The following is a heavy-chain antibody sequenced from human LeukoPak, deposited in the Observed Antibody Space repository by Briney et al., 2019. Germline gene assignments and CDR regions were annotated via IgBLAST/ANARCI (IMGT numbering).Heavy chain of an antibody. CDR3: ARDLHYYVAMDV. CDR2: IWYDGSNK. CDR1: GFTFNSYA. D-gene: IGHD3-10*02. Sequence: GGSLRLSCAASGFTFNSYAMHWVRQAPGKGLEWVAIIWYDGSNKYYADSVKGRFTISRDNSKNTLYLQMNSLRAEDTAVYYCARDLHYYVAMDVWGQGTTVTVSS. J-gene: IGHJ6*02. V-gene: IGHV3-33*01.